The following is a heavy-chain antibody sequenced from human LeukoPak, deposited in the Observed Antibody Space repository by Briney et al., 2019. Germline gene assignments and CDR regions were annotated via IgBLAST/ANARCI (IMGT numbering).Heavy chain of an antibody. CDR1: GGSITSDY. Sequence: PSETLSLTSRVWGGSITSDYWSWIRQPPGQGLEWLGYISYSGSTYYNPSLKSRVTISVDTSENQFSLRLSSVTAADTAVYYCARDYYDYVWGSYPIFDYWGQGTLVTVSS. V-gene: IGHV4-59*12. D-gene: IGHD3-16*02. CDR3: ARDYYDYVWGSYPIFDY. J-gene: IGHJ4*02. CDR2: ISYSGST.